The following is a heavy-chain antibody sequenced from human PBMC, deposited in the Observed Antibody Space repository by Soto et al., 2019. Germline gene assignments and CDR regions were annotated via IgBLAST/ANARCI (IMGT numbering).Heavy chain of an antibody. CDR1: GCGLSRAW. CDR2: IYPGDSDT. J-gene: IGHJ6*02. Sequence: KISCKGSGCGLSRAWMGWVGQMPGKGLEWMGIIYPGDSDTRYSPSFQGQVTISADKSISTAYLQWSSLKASDTAMYYCARQDYYYGMDVWGQGTTVTVSS. V-gene: IGHV5-51*01. CDR3: ARQDYYYGMDV.